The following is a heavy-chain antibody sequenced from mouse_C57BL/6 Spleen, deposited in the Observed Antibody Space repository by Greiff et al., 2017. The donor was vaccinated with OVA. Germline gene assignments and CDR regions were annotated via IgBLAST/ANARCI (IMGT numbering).Heavy chain of an antibody. CDR3: ARGVTTVVATDY. D-gene: IGHD1-1*01. CDR2: IYPSDSET. CDR1: GYTFTSYW. Sequence: QVQLKQPGAELVRPGSSVKLSCKASGYTFTSYWMDWVKQRPGQGLEWIGNIYPSDSETHYNQKFKDKATLTVDKSSSTAYMQLSSLTSEDSAVYYGARGVTTVVATDYWGQGTTLTVSS. J-gene: IGHJ2*01. V-gene: IGHV1-61*01.